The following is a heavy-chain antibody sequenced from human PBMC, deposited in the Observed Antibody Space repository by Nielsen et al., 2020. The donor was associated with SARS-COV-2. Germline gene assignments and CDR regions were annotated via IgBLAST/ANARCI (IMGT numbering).Heavy chain of an antibody. CDR3: LQGGAS. J-gene: IGHJ5*02. CDR1: GFSFSTSW. V-gene: IGHV3-7*05. Sequence: GESLKISCAASGFSFSTSWMNWVRQGPGKRLEGVANINPDGSMKRHVDSVMGRFTISRDNARDSLYLQMNNLRAEDTAIYYCLQGGASWGQGTLVTVSS. D-gene: IGHD1-1*01. CDR2: INPDGSMK.